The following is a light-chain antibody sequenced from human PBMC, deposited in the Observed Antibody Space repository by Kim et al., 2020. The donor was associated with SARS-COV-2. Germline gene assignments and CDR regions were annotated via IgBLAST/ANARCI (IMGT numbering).Light chain of an antibody. CDR1: SSDNGDYNY. CDR2: DVS. J-gene: IGLJ3*02. V-gene: IGLV2-14*03. CDR3: SSYTSSSTLWV. Sequence: PSTTSCTGTSSDNGDYNYVTWYQQHPGKAPKLMIYDVSKRPSGVSNRFSGSKSGNTASLTISGLQAEDEADYYCSSYTSSSTLWVFGGGTKLTVL.